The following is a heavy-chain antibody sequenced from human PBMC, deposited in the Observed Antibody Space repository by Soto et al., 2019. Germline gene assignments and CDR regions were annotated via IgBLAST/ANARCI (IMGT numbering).Heavy chain of an antibody. J-gene: IGHJ6*02. Sequence: SETLSLTCTVSGGSISSYYWSWIRQPPGKGLEWIGYIYYSGSTNYNPSLKSRVTISVDTSKNQFSLKLSSVTAADTAVYYCARVGGKYSSSSERPIYYYYGMDVWGQGTTVTVSS. V-gene: IGHV4-59*01. CDR2: IYYSGST. CDR1: GGSISSYY. D-gene: IGHD6-6*01. CDR3: ARVGGKYSSSSERPIYYYYGMDV.